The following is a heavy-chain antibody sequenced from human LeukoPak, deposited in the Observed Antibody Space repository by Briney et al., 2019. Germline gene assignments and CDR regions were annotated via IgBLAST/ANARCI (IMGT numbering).Heavy chain of an antibody. Sequence: PGGSPRLSCAASGFTFSSYAMSWVRQAPGKGLEWVSAISGSGGSTYYADSVKGRFTISRDNSKNTLYLQMNSLRAEDTAVYYCAKVQFRYYDSSGYYPVDYWGQGTLVTVSS. CDR2: ISGSGGST. CDR3: AKVQFRYYDSSGYYPVDY. V-gene: IGHV3-23*01. D-gene: IGHD3-22*01. CDR1: GFTFSSYA. J-gene: IGHJ4*02.